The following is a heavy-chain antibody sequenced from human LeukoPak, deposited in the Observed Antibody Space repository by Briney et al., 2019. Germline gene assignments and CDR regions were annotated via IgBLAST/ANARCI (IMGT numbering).Heavy chain of an antibody. CDR1: GYSISSGYY. CDR2: IYHSGST. J-gene: IGHJ6*02. Sequence: SETLSLTCAVSGYSISSGYYWGWIRQPPGKGLEWIGSIYHSGSTYYNPSLKSRVTISVDTSKNQFSLNLSSVTAADTAVYYCARDRSNYYGMDVWGQGTTVTVS. V-gene: IGHV4-38-2*02. CDR3: ARDRSNYYGMDV.